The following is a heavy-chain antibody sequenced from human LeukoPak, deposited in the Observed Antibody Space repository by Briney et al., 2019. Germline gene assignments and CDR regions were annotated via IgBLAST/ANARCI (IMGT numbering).Heavy chain of an antibody. CDR3: ARVTYGSGTYGAFDY. CDR2: ISGSGDNT. J-gene: IGHJ4*02. V-gene: IGHV3-23*01. D-gene: IGHD3-10*01. CDR1: GFTFSSYA. Sequence: PGGSLRLSCAASGFTFSSYAMSWVRQAPGKGLEWVSTISGSGDNTYYADSVKGRFTISRDNSKNTLYLQMNSLRAEDTAVYYCARVTYGSGTYGAFDYWGQGTLSPSPQ.